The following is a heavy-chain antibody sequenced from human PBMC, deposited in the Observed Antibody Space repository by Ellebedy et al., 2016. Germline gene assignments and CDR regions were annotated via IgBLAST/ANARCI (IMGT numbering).Heavy chain of an antibody. CDR3: ARSSGRVDS. CDR2: TYYRSKWNN. J-gene: IGHJ4*02. Sequence: SETLSLTXAISGDSVSSNSATWNWIRQSPSRGLEWLGRTYYRSKWNNDYAVSVKSRIAINPDTSKNQVSLQLNSMTPEDTAVYYCARSSGRVDSWGQGTLVTVSS. CDR1: GDSVSSNSAT. V-gene: IGHV6-1*01. D-gene: IGHD3-10*01.